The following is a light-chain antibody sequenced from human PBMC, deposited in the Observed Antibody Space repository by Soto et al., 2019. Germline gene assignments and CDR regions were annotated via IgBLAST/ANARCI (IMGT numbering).Light chain of an antibody. V-gene: IGKV1-5*01. CDR2: DAS. CDR3: HQYNSYHT. CDR1: HSVNSW. Sequence: DIQMTQSPSTLSAFVGDRVTITCRASHSVNSWLAWYQQRPGKAPKLLIYDASTLESGVPSRFSGSGSGTEFTLTISSLQPDDFATYYCHQYNSYHTFGGGTKVDIK. J-gene: IGKJ4*01.